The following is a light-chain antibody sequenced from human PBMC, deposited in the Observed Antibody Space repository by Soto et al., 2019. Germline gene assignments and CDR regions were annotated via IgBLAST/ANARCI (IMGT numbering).Light chain of an antibody. CDR1: QSISSY. V-gene: IGKV1-39*02. Sequence: NCRAIQSISSYLNWYQQKPGKAPKLLIYAASSLQSGVPSRFSGSGSGTEFTFTISMREPEAFAVSFCHYRSNWPPAWTFGQGTKVDIK. CDR2: AAS. J-gene: IGKJ1*01. CDR3: HYRSNWPPAWT.